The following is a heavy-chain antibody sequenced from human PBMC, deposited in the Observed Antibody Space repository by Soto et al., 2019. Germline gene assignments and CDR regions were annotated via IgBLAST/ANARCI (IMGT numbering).Heavy chain of an antibody. Sequence: GASVKVSCKASGYTFTSYGISWVRQAPGQGLEWMGWISAYNGNTKYAQKLQGRVTMTTDTSTSTAYMELSSLRSEDTAVYYCARHGSEPRYYYYGMDVWGQGTTVTVSS. D-gene: IGHD3-10*01. J-gene: IGHJ6*02. CDR1: GYTFTSYG. CDR2: ISAYNGNT. V-gene: IGHV1-18*01. CDR3: ARHGSEPRYYYYGMDV.